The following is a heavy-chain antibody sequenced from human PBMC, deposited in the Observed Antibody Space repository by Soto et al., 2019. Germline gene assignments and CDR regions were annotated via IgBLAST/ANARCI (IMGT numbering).Heavy chain of an antibody. CDR1: GNSISSGDYY. V-gene: IGHV4-30-4*01. CDR3: ARDLTGYCSAATCYTGMDV. CDR2: IYYSGST. Sequence: QVQLQESGPGLVKPLQTLSLTCTVSGNSISSGDYYWSWIRQPPGKGLEWIGRIYYSGSTYYNTSLKGRLAISVDTSKNQFSLYLRFVTVADTAVYYCARDLTGYCSAATCYTGMDVWGQGTTVTVSS. J-gene: IGHJ6*02. D-gene: IGHD2-15*01.